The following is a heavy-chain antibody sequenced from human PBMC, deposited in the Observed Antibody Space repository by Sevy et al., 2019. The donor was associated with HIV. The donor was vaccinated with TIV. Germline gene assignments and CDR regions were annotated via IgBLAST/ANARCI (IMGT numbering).Heavy chain of an antibody. CDR1: GFTVSSNY. D-gene: IGHD3-22*01. V-gene: IGHV3-66*01. Sequence: GGSLRLSCAASGFTVSSNYMSWVRQAPGKGLERVSVIYSGGSTYYADSVKGRFTISRDNSKNTLYLQMNSLRADDTAVYYCARGWGDRSGYYPLDYWGQGTLVTVSS. CDR2: IYSGGST. J-gene: IGHJ4*02. CDR3: ARGWGDRSGYYPLDY.